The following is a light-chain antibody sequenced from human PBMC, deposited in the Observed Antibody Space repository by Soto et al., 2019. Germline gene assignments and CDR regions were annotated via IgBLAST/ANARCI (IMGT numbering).Light chain of an antibody. Sequence: DIQMTQSPSTLSASVGDRVTITCRASQTISSWLAWYQQKPWKAPKLLIYDASTLESGVPSRFSGSGSGTQFTLNISSLQPDDSATYYCQQYNSYWTFGQGPKVE. V-gene: IGKV1-5*01. CDR2: DAS. CDR1: QTISSW. J-gene: IGKJ1*01. CDR3: QQYNSYWT.